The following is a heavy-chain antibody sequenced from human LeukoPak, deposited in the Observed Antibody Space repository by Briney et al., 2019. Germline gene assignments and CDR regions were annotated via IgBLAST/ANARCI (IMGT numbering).Heavy chain of an antibody. CDR1: GFTFSSYA. CDR2: IWYDASNQ. V-gene: IGHV3-33*01. CDR3: ARDLQTGSGSYFNPVDS. D-gene: IGHD3-10*01. Sequence: GGSLRLSCAASGFTFSSYAMHWVRQAPGKGLEWVAVIWYDASNQYYADSVKGRFTISRDNSKNTLYLQMNSLRAEDAAVYYCARDLQTGSGSYFNPVDSWGQGTLVTVSS. J-gene: IGHJ4*02.